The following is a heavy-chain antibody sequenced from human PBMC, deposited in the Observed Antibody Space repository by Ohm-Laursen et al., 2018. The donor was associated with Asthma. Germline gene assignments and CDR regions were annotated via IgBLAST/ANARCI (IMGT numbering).Heavy chain of an antibody. Sequence: ASVKVSCKASGYTFTIYDINWVRQATGQGLEWMGWMNPNSGNTGYAQKFQGRVTMTRDTSISTAYMELSSLTSEDTGVYYCARRSGYYDSGSYLVSWGQGTLVTVSS. CDR1: GYTFTIYD. D-gene: IGHD3-10*01. J-gene: IGHJ5*02. CDR2: MNPNSGNT. CDR3: ARRSGYYDSGSYLVS. V-gene: IGHV1-8*01.